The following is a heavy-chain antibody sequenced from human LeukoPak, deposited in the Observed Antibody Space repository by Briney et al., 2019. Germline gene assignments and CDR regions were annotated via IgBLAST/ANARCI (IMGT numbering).Heavy chain of an antibody. CDR2: ISYDGSNK. V-gene: IGHV3-30*04. Sequence: GGSLRLSCAASGFTFSSYAMHWVRQAPGKGLEWVAVISYDGSNKYYADSVKGRFTISRDNSKNTLYLQMNSLRAEDTAVYYCASEKWLVPNYYFDYWGQGTLVTVSS. CDR1: GFTFSSYA. D-gene: IGHD6-19*01. CDR3: ASEKWLVPNYYFDY. J-gene: IGHJ4*02.